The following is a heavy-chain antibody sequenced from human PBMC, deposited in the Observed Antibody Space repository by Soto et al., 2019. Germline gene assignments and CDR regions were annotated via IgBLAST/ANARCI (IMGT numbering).Heavy chain of an antibody. Sequence: QVQLVQSGAEVKKPGASVKVSCKASGYTFTGYYMHWVRQAPGQGLEWMGWINPNSGGTNYAQKFHGRVTMTRDTSIRTAYMELSRLRSDDTAVYYCARGPITQWLVFVRLNAYWGQGTLVTVSS. J-gene: IGHJ4*02. D-gene: IGHD6-19*01. CDR2: INPNSGGT. CDR1: GYTFTGYY. V-gene: IGHV1-2*02. CDR3: ARGPITQWLVFVRLNAY.